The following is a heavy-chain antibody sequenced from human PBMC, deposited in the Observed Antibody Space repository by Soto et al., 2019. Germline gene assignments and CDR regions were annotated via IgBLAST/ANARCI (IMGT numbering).Heavy chain of an antibody. J-gene: IGHJ5*02. V-gene: IGHV3-15*01. Sequence: PGGSLRLSCAASGFTFSNAWMSWVRQAPGKGLEWVGRIKSKTDGGTTDYAAPVKVRFTISRDDSKNTLYLQMHSLNTEDTALFYCTATIYSYDSTRFDPWGQGTLVTVSS. CDR3: TATIYSYDSTRFDP. CDR1: GFTFSNAW. D-gene: IGHD3-22*01. CDR2: IKSKTDGGTT.